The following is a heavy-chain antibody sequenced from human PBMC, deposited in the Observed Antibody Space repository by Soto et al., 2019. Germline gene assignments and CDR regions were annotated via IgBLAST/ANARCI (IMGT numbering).Heavy chain of an antibody. CDR2: LVGSGADK. CDR3: VKDLMANNGVWEPFDM. D-gene: IGHD2-8*01. J-gene: IGHJ3*02. CDR1: GFNFPAYA. Sequence: EVQLLESGGGLVQPGGSLRLSCAASGFNFPAYAMNWVRQAPGKGLQWVSGLVGSGADKNYADSVRGRFTVSRDNSRNTLYLQMISLRDGDTAVYYCVKDLMANNGVWEPFDMWGRGTQVTVSS. V-gene: IGHV3-23*01.